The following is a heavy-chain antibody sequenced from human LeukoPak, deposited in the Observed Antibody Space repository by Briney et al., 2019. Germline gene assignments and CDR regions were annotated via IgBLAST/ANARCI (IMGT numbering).Heavy chain of an antibody. V-gene: IGHV1-18*01. CDR3: ATLPVITSTTDYDFWSGYYYFDY. CDR1: GYTFSSYG. Sequence: ASVKVSCKPSGYTFSSYGISWVRQAPGQGLEWMGWIRAYNGDTNYAQKFKGRVTMTTDTSTNTAYMELRSLGSDDTAVYYCATLPVITSTTDYDFWSGYYYFDYWGQGTLVTVSS. CDR2: IRAYNGDT. J-gene: IGHJ4*02. D-gene: IGHD3-3*01.